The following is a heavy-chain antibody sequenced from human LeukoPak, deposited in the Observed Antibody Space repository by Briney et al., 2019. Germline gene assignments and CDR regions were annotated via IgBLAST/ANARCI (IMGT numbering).Heavy chain of an antibody. D-gene: IGHD4-17*01. V-gene: IGHV3-53*04. CDR3: AREAYGDYFHYYYGMDV. CDR1: GFTVSSNY. J-gene: IGHJ6*02. CDR2: IYSGGST. Sequence: PGGSLRLSCAASGFTVSSNYMSWVRQAPGKGLEWGSAIYSGGSTYYADSVKGRFNISRHNSNNTLYRQMNSLVAEDTAVYYCAREAYGDYFHYYYGMDVWGQGTTVTVSS.